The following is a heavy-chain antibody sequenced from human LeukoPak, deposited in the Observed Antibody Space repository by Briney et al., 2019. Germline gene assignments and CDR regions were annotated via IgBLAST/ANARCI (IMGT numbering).Heavy chain of an antibody. V-gene: IGHV1-2*02. CDR1: GYTFTAYY. J-gene: IGHJ4*01. D-gene: IGHD1-26*01. CDR2: INPKSGDT. Sequence: GASVKVSCKASGYTFTAYYMHWVRQAPGQGLEWMGWINPKSGDTNFAQNFQGRVTLTRDTSISTAYMDLSRLRSDDTAVYYCARGSGNYEWYWGHGTRITVSS. CDR3: ARGSGNYEWY.